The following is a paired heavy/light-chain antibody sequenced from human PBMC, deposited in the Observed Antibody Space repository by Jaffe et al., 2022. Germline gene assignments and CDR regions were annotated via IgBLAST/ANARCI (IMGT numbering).Heavy chain of an antibody. D-gene: IGHD5-12*01. CDR2: IIPIFGTA. CDR3: ASHLPKGYSGYDSYYFDY. J-gene: IGHJ4*02. V-gene: IGHV1-69*05. CDR1: GGTFSSYA. Sequence: QVQLVQSGAEVKKPGSSVKVSCKASGGTFSSYAISWVRQAPGQGLEWMGGIIPIFGTANYAQKFQGRVTITTDESTSTAYMELSSLRSEDTAVYYCASHLPKGYSGYDSYYFDYWGQGTLVTVSS.
Light chain of an antibody. J-gene: IGKJ4*01. CDR3: QKYNSAPPEIT. CDR1: QGISNY. Sequence: DIQMTQSPSSLSASVGDRVTITCRASQGISNYLAWYQQKPGKVPKLLIYAASTLQSGVPSRFSGSGSGTDFTLTISSLQPEDVATYYCQKYNSAPPEITFGGGTKVEIK. V-gene: IGKV1-27*01. CDR2: AAS.